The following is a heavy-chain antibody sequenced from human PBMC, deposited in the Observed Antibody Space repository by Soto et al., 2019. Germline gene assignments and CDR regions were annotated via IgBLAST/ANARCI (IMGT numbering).Heavy chain of an antibody. J-gene: IGHJ6*02. D-gene: IGHD6-19*01. V-gene: IGHV1-18*01. CDR1: GYTFTSYG. CDR2: ISPYNGDT. Sequence: APVKVSCKASGYTFTSYGISWVRQAPGQGLEWMGWISPYNGDTNYAQKLQGRVTMTTDTSTSTAYMELRSLRSDDTAVYYCARVRKIAVAQRTPYYVMDVWGQGTAVTVSS. CDR3: ARVRKIAVAQRTPYYVMDV.